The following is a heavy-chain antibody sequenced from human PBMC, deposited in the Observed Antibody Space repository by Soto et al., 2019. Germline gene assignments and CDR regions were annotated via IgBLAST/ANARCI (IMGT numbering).Heavy chain of an antibody. CDR3: AKGTTVTTLYYFDY. CDR1: GFAFSSYA. CDR2: ISGSGGST. Sequence: GSLRLSCAASGFAFSSYAMSWVRQAPGKGLEWVSGISGSGGSTYYADSVKGRFTISRDNSKNTLYLQMNSLRAEDTAVYYCAKGTTVTTLYYFDYWGQGTLVTVSS. D-gene: IGHD4-17*01. V-gene: IGHV3-23*01. J-gene: IGHJ4*02.